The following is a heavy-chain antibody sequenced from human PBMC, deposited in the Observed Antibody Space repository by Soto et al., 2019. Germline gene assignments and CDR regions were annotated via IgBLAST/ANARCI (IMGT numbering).Heavy chain of an antibody. V-gene: IGHV4-30-4*08. CDR1: GGSISSGDYH. D-gene: IGHD3-3*01. CDR3: ARSDFWSGYYTDY. Sequence: QVQLQESGPGLVKPSQTLSLTCTVSGGSISSGDYHWSWIRQLPGKGLEWIGFVYYTGNTYYNPSLKSRVTISVDTSKNQFSLKLSSVTAADTAVYYCARSDFWSGYYTDYWGQGTLVTVSS. CDR2: VYYTGNT. J-gene: IGHJ4*02.